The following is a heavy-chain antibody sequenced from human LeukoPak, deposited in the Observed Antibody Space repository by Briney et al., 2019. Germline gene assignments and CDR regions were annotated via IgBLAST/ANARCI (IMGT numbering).Heavy chain of an antibody. D-gene: IGHD5-18*01. CDR2: IWYDGSNK. CDR3: ARDDVDTAMVPTYYYGMDV. V-gene: IGHV3-33*01. CDR1: GFTFSSYG. J-gene: IGHJ6*02. Sequence: GGSLRLSCAASGFTFSSYGMPWVRQAPGKGLEWVAVIWYDGSNKHYADSVKGRFTISRDNSKNTLYLQMNSLRAEDTAVYYCARDDVDTAMVPTYYYGMDVWGQGTTVTVSS.